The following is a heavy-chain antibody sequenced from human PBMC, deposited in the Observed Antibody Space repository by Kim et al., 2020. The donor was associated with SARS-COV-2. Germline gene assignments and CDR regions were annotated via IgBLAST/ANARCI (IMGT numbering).Heavy chain of an antibody. Sequence: GGSLRLSCAASGFTFSSYGMHWVRQAPGKGLEWVAVISYDGINKYYADSVKGRFTISRDNSKNTLYLQMNSLRAEDTAVYYCAKDRDYVWGSLVYWGQGTLVTVSS. V-gene: IGHV3-30*18. CDR3: AKDRDYVWGSLVY. CDR1: GFTFSSYG. D-gene: IGHD3-16*01. J-gene: IGHJ4*02. CDR2: ISYDGINK.